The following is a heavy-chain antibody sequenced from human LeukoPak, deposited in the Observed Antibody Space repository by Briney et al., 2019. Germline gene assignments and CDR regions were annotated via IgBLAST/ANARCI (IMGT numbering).Heavy chain of an antibody. CDR1: GYTFTRYA. J-gene: IGHJ4*02. Sequence: ASVMVSCKASGYTFTRYAMNWVRQAPGQGPEWMGWINANTGNPTYAQGFTGRFVFSLDTSVSTAFLQITSLKAEDTAVYYCARAPYDSSGYYVYWGQGTLVTVSS. CDR2: INANTGNP. D-gene: IGHD3-22*01. V-gene: IGHV7-4-1*02. CDR3: ARAPYDSSGYYVY.